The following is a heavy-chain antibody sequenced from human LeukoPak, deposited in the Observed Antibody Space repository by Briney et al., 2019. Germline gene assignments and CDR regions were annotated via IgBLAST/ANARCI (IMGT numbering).Heavy chain of an antibody. Sequence: SETLSLTCAVYGGSFSGYYWSWIRQPPGKGLEWIGEINHSGSTNYNPSLKSRVTISVDTSKNQFSLKLSSVTDADTAVYYCARSSPLKKKHRWLQLPLDYWGQGTLVTVSS. J-gene: IGHJ4*02. V-gene: IGHV4-34*01. CDR3: ARSSPLKKKHRWLQLPLDY. CDR1: GGSFSGYY. CDR2: INHSGST. D-gene: IGHD5-24*01.